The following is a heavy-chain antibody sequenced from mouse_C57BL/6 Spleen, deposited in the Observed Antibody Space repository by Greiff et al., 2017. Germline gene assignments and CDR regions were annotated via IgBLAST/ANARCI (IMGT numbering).Heavy chain of an antibody. V-gene: IGHV1-55*01. J-gene: IGHJ3*01. CDR3: ASIYYDYEAWFAY. D-gene: IGHD2-4*01. Sequence: QVQLQQPGAELVKPGASVKMSCKASGYTFTSYWITWVKQRPGQGLEWIGDIYPGSGSTNYNEKFKSKATLTVDTSSSTAYMQLSSLTSEDSAVYYCASIYYDYEAWFAYWGQGTPVTVSA. CDR1: GYTFTSYW. CDR2: IYPGSGST.